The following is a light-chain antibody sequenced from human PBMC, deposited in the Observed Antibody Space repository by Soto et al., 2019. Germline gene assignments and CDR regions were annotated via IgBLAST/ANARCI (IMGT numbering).Light chain of an antibody. J-gene: IGKJ4*01. CDR2: AAS. V-gene: IGKV1-39*01. Sequence: DVQLTKSPSSLSAAVGDRVTITCRASQSIRTYLNWYQQRPGKAPKLLIYAASTLHSGVPSRFSGSGFGTEFTLTISSLQPEDFATYYCQQSFSTSTVTFGGGTRVEI. CDR3: QQSFSTSTVT. CDR1: QSIRTY.